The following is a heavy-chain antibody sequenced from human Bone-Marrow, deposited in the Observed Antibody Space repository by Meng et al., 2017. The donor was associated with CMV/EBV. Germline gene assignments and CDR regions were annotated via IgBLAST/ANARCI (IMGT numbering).Heavy chain of an antibody. D-gene: IGHD6-13*01. CDR2: IVPIFDTG. Sequence: SVKVSCKASGGTFTSYTINWVRQAPGQGLEWMGGIVPIFDTGNYAQKFQGRVTITTDESTSTAYMELSSLRSEDTAVYYCARYQGNYYYGMDVWGQGTTVTFSS. CDR1: GGTFTSYT. V-gene: IGHV1-69*05. CDR3: ARYQGNYYYGMDV. J-gene: IGHJ6*02.